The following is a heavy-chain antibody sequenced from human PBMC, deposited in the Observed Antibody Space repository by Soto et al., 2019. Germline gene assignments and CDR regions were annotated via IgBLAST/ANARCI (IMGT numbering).Heavy chain of an antibody. J-gene: IGHJ4*02. Sequence: AGTLSLSCAASGCTFSSYGFHWVRQAPDKGLEWVGVISYDGSNKYYSDPVKSRFITSTDNTKNTLYPLMKSPGADDAAAYYCAKDMCVGYSSSWSGYGGQGPLV. D-gene: IGHD6-19*01. CDR3: AKDMCVGYSSSWSGY. CDR2: ISYDGSNK. V-gene: IGHV3-30*18. CDR1: GCTFSSYG.